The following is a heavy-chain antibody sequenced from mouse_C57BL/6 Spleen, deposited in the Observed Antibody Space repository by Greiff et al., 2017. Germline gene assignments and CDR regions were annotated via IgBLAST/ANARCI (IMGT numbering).Heavy chain of an antibody. CDR2: INPSTGGT. D-gene: IGHD1-1*01. J-gene: IGHJ1*03. V-gene: IGHV1-42*01. CDR1: GYSFTGYY. CDR3: ASLYYYGSSWYFDV. Sequence: VQLQQSGPELVKPGASVKISCKASGYSFTGYYMNWVKQSPEKSLEWIGEINPSTGGTTYNQKFKAKATLTVDKSSSTAYSQLKSLTSEDSAVYYCASLYYYGSSWYFDVWGTGTTVTVSS.